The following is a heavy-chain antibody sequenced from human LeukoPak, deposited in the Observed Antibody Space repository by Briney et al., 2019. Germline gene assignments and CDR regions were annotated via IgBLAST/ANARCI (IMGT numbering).Heavy chain of an antibody. CDR3: AIVATITGVDY. V-gene: IGHV1-18*04. J-gene: IGHJ4*02. CDR2: ISTYNGDT. CDR1: GYTFTGYY. D-gene: IGHD5-12*01. Sequence: GASVKVSCKASGYTFTGYYMHWVRQAPGQGLEWMGWISTYNGDTNYAQEFQGRVTLTTDTSTRTAYMELRSLRSDDTAVYYCAIVATITGVDYWGQGTLVTVSS.